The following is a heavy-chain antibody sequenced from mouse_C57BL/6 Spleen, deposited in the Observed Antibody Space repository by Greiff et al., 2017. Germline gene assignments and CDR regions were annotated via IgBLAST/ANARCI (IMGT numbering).Heavy chain of an antibody. D-gene: IGHD1-1*01. CDR1: GYTFTSYW. J-gene: IGHJ1*03. V-gene: IGHV1-53*01. CDR3: AREDYYGSSYAYFDV. Sequence: QVQLQQPGTELVKPGASVKLSCKASGYTFTSYWMHWVKQRPGQGLEWIGNINPSNGGTNYNEKFKSKATLTVDTSSSTAYMQLSSLTSEDSAVYYCAREDYYGSSYAYFDVWGTGTTVTVSS. CDR2: INPSNGGT.